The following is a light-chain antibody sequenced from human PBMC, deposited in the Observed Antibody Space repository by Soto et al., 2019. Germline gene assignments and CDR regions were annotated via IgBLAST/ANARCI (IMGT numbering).Light chain of an antibody. J-gene: IGKJ2*01. CDR3: QQYDSSPPSYT. Sequence: EIVLTQSPGTLSLSPGERATLSCRACQSLTSSYLAWYQQKPGQAPRLLIYGASSRATGIPDRFSGSGSGTDFTLTINRLEPEDFAVYYCQQYDSSPPSYTFGQGTKLEIK. CDR2: GAS. CDR1: QSLTSSY. V-gene: IGKV3-20*01.